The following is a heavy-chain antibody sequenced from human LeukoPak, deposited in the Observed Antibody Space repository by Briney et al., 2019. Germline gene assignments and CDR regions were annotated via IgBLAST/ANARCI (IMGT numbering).Heavy chain of an antibody. CDR2: IYYSGNT. Sequence: SETLSLTCTVSGGSISSSNSYWGWIRQPPGKGLEWIGSIYYSGNTYYNASLKSRVTISVDTSKNQFSLKLTSVTAADTAVYYCARQTGSGLFTLPGGQGTLVTVSS. CDR1: GGSISSSNSY. D-gene: IGHD3-10*01. CDR3: ARQTGSGLFTLP. J-gene: IGHJ4*02. V-gene: IGHV4-39*01.